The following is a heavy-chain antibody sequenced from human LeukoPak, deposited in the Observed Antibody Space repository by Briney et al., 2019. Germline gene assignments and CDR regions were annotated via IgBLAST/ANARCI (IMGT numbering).Heavy chain of an antibody. CDR1: GGSISSSSYY. V-gene: IGHV4-39*07. CDR3: ARPSTSSYYYDSSGYYFHY. CDR2: IYYSGST. D-gene: IGHD3-22*01. J-gene: IGHJ4*02. Sequence: SETLSLTCTVSGGSISSSSYYWGWIRQPPGKGLEWIGSIYYSGSTYYNPSLKSLVTISLDTSKNQFSLKLSSVTAADTAVYYCARPSTSSYYYDSSGYYFHYWGQGTLVTVSS.